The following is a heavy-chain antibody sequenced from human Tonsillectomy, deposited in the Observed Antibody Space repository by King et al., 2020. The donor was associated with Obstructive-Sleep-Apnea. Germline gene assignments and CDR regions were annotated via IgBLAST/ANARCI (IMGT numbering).Heavy chain of an antibody. CDR2: NYFTGSA. CDR1: GGSLTSYL. CDR3: AREWLGVDY. D-gene: IGHD6-19*01. J-gene: IGHJ4*02. Sequence: VQLQESGPGLVKPSETLSLTCTVFGGSLTSYLWSWIRQPPGKGLEWHGYNYFTGSANYNPSLKSRVTISVDTSKNQFSLRLSSVTAADTAVFYCAREWLGVDYWGQGTLVTVSS. V-gene: IGHV4-59*01.